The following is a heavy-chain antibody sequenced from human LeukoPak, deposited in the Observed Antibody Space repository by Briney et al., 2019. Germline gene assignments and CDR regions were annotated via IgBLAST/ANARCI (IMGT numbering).Heavy chain of an antibody. CDR3: ARGGYYYMDV. V-gene: IGHV4-30-4*01. J-gene: IGHJ6*03. CDR2: IYYSGST. Sequence: PSQTLSLTCTVSGGSISSGDYYWSWIRQPPGKGLEWIGYIYYSGSTYYNPSLKSRVTISLDTSKKQVSLKVSSVTAADTAVYYCARGGYYYMDVWGKGTTVTVSS. CDR1: GGSISSGDYY.